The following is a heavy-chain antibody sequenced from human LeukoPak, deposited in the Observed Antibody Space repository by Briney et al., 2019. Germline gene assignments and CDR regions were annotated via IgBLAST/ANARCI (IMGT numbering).Heavy chain of an antibody. CDR1: GFTFSSYA. V-gene: IGHV3-23*01. CDR2: ISGGGSYT. CDR3: AKTEEYVVTPTVFDY. D-gene: IGHD2-21*02. J-gene: IGHJ4*02. Sequence: QPGGSLRLSCAASGFTFSSYAMSWVRQAPGKGLEWVSAISGGGSYTYYADSVKGRFTISRDNSKNTLYLQMNSLRAEDTAVYYCAKTEEYVVTPTVFDYWGQGTLVTVSS.